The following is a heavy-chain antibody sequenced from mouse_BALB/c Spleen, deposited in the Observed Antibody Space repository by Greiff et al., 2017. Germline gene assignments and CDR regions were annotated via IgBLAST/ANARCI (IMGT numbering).Heavy chain of an antibody. CDR3: ATGYYAMDY. Sequence: EVQLQQSGPELVKPGASVKLSCKASGFSFTGYNMTWVQQSNGKSLEWIGNIDPYYGGTSYNQKFKGKATLTVDKSSSTAYMQLKSLTSEDSAVYYCATGYYAMDYWGQGTSVTVAS. V-gene: IGHV1S135*01. CDR1: GFSFTGYN. D-gene: IGHD4-1*01. J-gene: IGHJ4*01. CDR2: IDPYYGGT.